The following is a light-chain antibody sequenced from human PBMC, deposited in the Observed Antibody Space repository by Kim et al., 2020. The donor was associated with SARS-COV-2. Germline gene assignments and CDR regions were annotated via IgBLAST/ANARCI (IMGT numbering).Light chain of an antibody. CDR3: QAWDRSTVV. J-gene: IGLJ1*01. CDR2: QDI. Sequence: SVSPGQTASITCSGDKLGNKYTSWYQQRPGQSPVLVVYQDIKRPSGIPERISGSTSGNTATLTISGTQTIDEADYYCQAWDRSTVVFGTGTKVTVL. V-gene: IGLV3-1*01. CDR1: KLGNKY.